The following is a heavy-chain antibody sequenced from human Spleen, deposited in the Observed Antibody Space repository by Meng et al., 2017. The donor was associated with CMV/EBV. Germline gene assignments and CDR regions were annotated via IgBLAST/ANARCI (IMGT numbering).Heavy chain of an antibody. CDR3: ARVSPYSSSWYKSGDWFDP. J-gene: IGHJ5*02. V-gene: IGHV4-4*07. D-gene: IGHD6-13*01. CDR1: GGSISSSY. Sequence: VQRQESGPGLWKPSKTLSLTGNVSGGSISSSYWSWIRQAAGKGLEWIGRIYTSGSTNYNPSLKSRVTMSVDTSKNQFSLKLSSVTAADTAVYYCARVSPYSSSWYKSGDWFDPWGQGTLVTVSS. CDR2: IYTSGST.